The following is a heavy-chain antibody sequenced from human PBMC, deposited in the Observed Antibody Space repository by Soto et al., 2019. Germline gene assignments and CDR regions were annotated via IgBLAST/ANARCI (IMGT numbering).Heavy chain of an antibody. V-gene: IGHV1-69*01. D-gene: IGHD6-19*01. CDR2: IIPIFGTA. CDR1: EGTFSSYA. CDR3: ARDKAVAGTYYYYGMDV. J-gene: IGHJ6*02. Sequence: QVQLVQSGAEVKNPGSSVKFSCKASEGTFSSYAISWGRQAPGQGLEWMGGIIPIFGTANYAQKFQGRVTITADESTSTAYMELSSLRSEDTAVYYCARDKAVAGTYYYYGMDVWGQGTTVTVSS.